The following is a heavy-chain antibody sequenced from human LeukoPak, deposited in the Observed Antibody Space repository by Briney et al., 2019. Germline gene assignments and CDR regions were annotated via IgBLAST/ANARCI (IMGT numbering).Heavy chain of an antibody. CDR3: TTTFSVRLHLGELSLPRIDY. CDR2: IKSKTDGGTT. Sequence: NPGGSLRLSCAASGFSFSKAWMSWVRQAPGKGPEWVGRIKSKTDGGTTDHAAPVKGRFTISRDDSKNTLYLQMDSLKTEDTAVYYCTTTFSVRLHLGELSLPRIDYWGQGTLVTVSS. J-gene: IGHJ4*02. D-gene: IGHD3-16*02. V-gene: IGHV3-15*01. CDR1: GFSFSKAW.